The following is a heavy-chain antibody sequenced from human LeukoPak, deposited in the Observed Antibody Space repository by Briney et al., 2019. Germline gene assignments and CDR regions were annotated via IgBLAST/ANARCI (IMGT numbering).Heavy chain of an antibody. J-gene: IGHJ5*02. CDR1: GGTFSSYA. CDR2: IIPIFGTA. Sequence: AASVKVSCKASGGTFSSYAISWVRHAPGQGLEWMGRIIPIFGTANYAQKFQGRVMINTDESTITAYMELSSLRSEDEAVYYCAREGTKAGYCSSTSCSNWFDPWGQGTLVTVSS. CDR3: AREGTKAGYCSSTSCSNWFDP. D-gene: IGHD2-2*01. V-gene: IGHV1-69*05.